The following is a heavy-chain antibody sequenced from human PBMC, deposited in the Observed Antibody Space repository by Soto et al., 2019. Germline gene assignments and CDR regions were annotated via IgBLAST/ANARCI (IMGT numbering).Heavy chain of an antibody. CDR1: GGSISGSY. J-gene: IGHJ4*02. CDR3: ARSVAVPGAHIDY. Sequence: SETLALTGVVSGGSISGSYWSWIRQSPGKGLEWLGYVYYTGSTNYSPSLRSRVSISVDTSKNEFSLRLSSVTAADTAVYFCARSVAVPGAHIDYWGQGTQVTVSS. CDR2: VYYTGST. V-gene: IGHV4-59*01. D-gene: IGHD6-19*01.